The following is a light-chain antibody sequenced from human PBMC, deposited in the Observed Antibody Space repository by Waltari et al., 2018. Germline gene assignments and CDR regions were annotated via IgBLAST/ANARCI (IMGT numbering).Light chain of an antibody. CDR1: QSVPYRY. Sequence: IVLTQSPGTLSLSPGERATLSCRASQSVPYRYLAWYQQRPGQAPRLLIYGATSRATGIPDRFSGGGSGTDFTLSISRLEPEDFAVYYCQQYGSSPLTFGGGTKVEIE. CDR2: GAT. V-gene: IGKV3-20*01. J-gene: IGKJ4*01. CDR3: QQYGSSPLT.